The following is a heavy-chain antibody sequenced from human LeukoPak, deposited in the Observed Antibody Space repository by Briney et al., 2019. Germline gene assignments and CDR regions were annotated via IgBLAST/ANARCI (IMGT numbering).Heavy chain of an antibody. CDR3: ARAQGNGLIDF. V-gene: IGHV4-39*01. CDR1: GDSISSSKKY. Sequence: PSETLSLTCTVSGDSISSSKKYWGWVRQPPGKGLEWIGSIYYSGNTYYNPSRKSRVTISLDTSRNQFSLRLSSVTAADTADYYCARAQGNGLIDFWGQGTLVTVSS. J-gene: IGHJ4*02. CDR2: IYYSGNT. D-gene: IGHD3/OR15-3a*01.